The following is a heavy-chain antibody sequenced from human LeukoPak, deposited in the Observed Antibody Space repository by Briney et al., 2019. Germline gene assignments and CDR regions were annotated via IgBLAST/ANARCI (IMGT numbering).Heavy chain of an antibody. J-gene: IGHJ4*02. V-gene: IGHV3-23*01. CDR2: ISGSGGST. CDR3: AKLCAVYGDYFSYYFDY. CDR1: GFTFSSYA. D-gene: IGHD4-17*01. Sequence: PGGSLRLSCAASGFTFSSYAMSWVRQAPGKGLGWVSAISGSGGSTYYADSVKGRFTISRDNSKNTLYLQMNSLRAEDTAVYYCAKLCAVYGDYFSYYFDYWGQGTLVTVSS.